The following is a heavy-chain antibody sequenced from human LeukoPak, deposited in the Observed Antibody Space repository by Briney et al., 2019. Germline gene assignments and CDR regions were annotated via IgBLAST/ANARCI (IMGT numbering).Heavy chain of an antibody. D-gene: IGHD6-19*01. CDR3: SRGSGWLSVY. J-gene: IGHJ4*02. Sequence: GGSLRLSCAASGFTFSDYYMSWIRQAPGKGLEWIGFISGGTTEYAASVKGRFTISRDDSTSIAYLQMNSLTTEDTAVYYCSRGSGWLSVYWGQGTLVTVSS. V-gene: IGHV3-71*01. CDR2: ISGGTT. CDR1: GFTFSDYY.